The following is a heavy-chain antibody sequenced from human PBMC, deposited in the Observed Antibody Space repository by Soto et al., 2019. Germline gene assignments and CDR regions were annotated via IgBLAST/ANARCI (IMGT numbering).Heavy chain of an antibody. Sequence: QVQLVQSGAEVKKPGSSVKVSCKASGGTFSRYSITWVRQAPGHGLEWIGRIIPIFGIASYAQKFQGRVTITADESTSTAYLELRSVRSDDTAVYYCAREDRDRETGLVPAAIDGMDVWGQGTTVTVSS. CDR1: GGTFSRYS. V-gene: IGHV1-69*08. D-gene: IGHD2-2*01. J-gene: IGHJ6*02. CDR3: AREDRDRETGLVPAAIDGMDV. CDR2: IIPIFGIA.